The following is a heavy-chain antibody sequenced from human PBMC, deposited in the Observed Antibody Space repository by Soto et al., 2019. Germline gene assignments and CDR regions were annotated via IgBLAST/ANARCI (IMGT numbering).Heavy chain of an antibody. CDR2: IYYSGST. D-gene: IGHD3-22*01. CDR3: ARTYYYDSSGYYEGWHFDY. V-gene: IGHV4-31*03. Sequence: TLSLTCTVSGGSISSGGYYWSWIRQHPGKGLEWIGYIYYSGSTYYNPSLKSRITISVDTSKNQFSLKLSSVTAADTAVYYCARTYYYDSSGYYEGWHFDYWGQGTLVTVSS. CDR1: GGSISSGGYY. J-gene: IGHJ4*02.